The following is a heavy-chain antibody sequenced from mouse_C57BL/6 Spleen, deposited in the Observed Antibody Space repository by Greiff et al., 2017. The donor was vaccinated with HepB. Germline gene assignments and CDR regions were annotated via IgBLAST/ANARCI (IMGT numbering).Heavy chain of an antibody. Sequence: VQLQQSGAELVRPGSSVKLSCKASGYTFTSYWMHWVKQRPIQGLEWIGNIDPSDSETHYNQKFKDKATLTVDKSSSTAYMQLSSLTSEDSAVYYCARSYSNYVGAMDYWGQGTSVTVSS. CDR3: ARSYSNYVGAMDY. V-gene: IGHV1-52*01. J-gene: IGHJ4*01. CDR1: GYTFTSYW. CDR2: IDPSDSET. D-gene: IGHD2-5*01.